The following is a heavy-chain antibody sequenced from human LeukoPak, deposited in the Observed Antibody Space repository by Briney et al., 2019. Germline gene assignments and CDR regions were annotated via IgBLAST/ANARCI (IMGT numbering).Heavy chain of an antibody. D-gene: IGHD3-16*02. CDR1: GYTLTGYY. CDR2: INPNSGGT. J-gene: IGHJ4*02. Sequence: ASVKVSCKASGYTLTGYYMHWVRQAPGQGLEWMGWINPNSGGTNYAQKFQGGVTMTRDTSISTAYMELSRLRSDDTAVYYCARVVRGYYDYVWGSYRYTGFDYWGQGTLVTVSS. CDR3: ARVVRGYYDYVWGSYRYTGFDY. V-gene: IGHV1-2*02.